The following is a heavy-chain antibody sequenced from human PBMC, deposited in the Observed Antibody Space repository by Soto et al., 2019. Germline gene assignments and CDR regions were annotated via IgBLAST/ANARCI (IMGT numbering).Heavy chain of an antibody. CDR3: ALGDEADWLFSPVDY. CDR2: ISAYNGNT. CDR1: GYTFTSYG. J-gene: IGHJ4*02. D-gene: IGHD3-9*01. Sequence: QVQLVQSGAEVKKPGASVKVSCKASGYTFTSYGISWVRQAPGQGLEWMGWISAYNGNTNYAQKLQGRVTMTTDTPTSTANLELRSLSADATAVYYCALGDEADWLFSPVDYWGQRTLVTVSS. V-gene: IGHV1-18*01.